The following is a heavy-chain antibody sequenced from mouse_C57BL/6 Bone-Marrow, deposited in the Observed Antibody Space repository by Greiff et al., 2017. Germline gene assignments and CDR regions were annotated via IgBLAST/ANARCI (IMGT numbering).Heavy chain of an antibody. CDR3: ARWDAMDY. CDR1: GYTFTSYW. J-gene: IGHJ4*01. Sequence: VQLQQPGAELVKPGASVKMSCKASGYTFTSYWITWVKQRPGKGLEWLGDIYPGSGSTNYTEKFKGKATLTVDTSSRTGYMQLRSLTSEDSAVYDCARWDAMDYWGQGTSVTVSS. CDR2: IYPGSGST. V-gene: IGHV1-55*01.